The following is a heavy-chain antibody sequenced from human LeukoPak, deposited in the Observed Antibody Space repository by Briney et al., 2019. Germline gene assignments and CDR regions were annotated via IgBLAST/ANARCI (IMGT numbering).Heavy chain of an antibody. CDR3: AREGNSGSYYYSFDP. CDR1: GFTFRSYW. D-gene: IGHD3-10*01. CDR2: INSDGGST. V-gene: IGHV3-74*01. Sequence: TGGSLRLSCAASGFTFRSYWMHWVRQAPGKGLVWVSRINSDGGSTSYADSVKGRFTISRDNAKNTLYLQTNSLRVEDTAVYYCAREGNSGSYYYSFDPWGQGTLVTVSS. J-gene: IGHJ5*02.